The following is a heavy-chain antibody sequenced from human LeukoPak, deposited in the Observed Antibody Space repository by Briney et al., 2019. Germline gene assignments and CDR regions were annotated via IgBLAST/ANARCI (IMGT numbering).Heavy chain of an antibody. J-gene: IGHJ4*02. V-gene: IGHV3-7*01. Sequence: GGSLRLSCAASGFTFSSSWMTWVRQAPGKGLEWVASINQDGGEIHYVDSVKGRFTISRDNAKNSLYLQMNNLKAEDTAMYYCVRFMRGTIGGDNWGQGTLVTVSA. CDR2: INQDGGEI. D-gene: IGHD3-16*01. CDR1: GFTFSSSW. CDR3: VRFMRGTIGGDN.